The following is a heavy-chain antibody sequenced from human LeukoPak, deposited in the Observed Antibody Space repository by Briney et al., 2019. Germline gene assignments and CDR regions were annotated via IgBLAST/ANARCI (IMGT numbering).Heavy chain of an antibody. CDR2: INWNGGST. Sequence: PGGSLRLSCAASGFTFDDYGMSWVRQAPGKGLEWGFGINWNGGSTGYAASVKGRFTISRDNAKNSVYLQMNSLRAEDTALYSCARAQGDLLELAAHGFYYYYIDAWGKGTTVTVSS. CDR3: ARAQGDLLELAAHGFYYYYIDA. J-gene: IGHJ6*03. D-gene: IGHD6-6*01. V-gene: IGHV3-20*04. CDR1: GFTFDDYG.